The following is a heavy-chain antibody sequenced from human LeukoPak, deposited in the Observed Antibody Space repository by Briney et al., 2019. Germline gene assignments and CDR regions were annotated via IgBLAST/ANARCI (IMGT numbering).Heavy chain of an antibody. V-gene: IGHV4-59*01. CDR1: GGSISSYY. Sequence: SETLPLTCTVSGGSISSYYWSWIRQSPGKGLEWIGYIYYSGSTNYNPSLKSRVTISVDTSKNQFSLKLSSVTAADTAVYYCARGDILTGSPFDYWGQGTLVTVSS. CDR2: IYYSGST. CDR3: ARGDILTGSPFDY. D-gene: IGHD3-9*01. J-gene: IGHJ4*02.